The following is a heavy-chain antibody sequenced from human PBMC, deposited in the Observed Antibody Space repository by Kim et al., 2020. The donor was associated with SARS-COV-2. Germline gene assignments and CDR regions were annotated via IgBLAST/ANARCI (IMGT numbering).Heavy chain of an antibody. Sequence: SETLSLTCTVSGGPISSSSYYWGWIRQPPGKGLEWIGSIYYSGSTYYNPSLKSRVTISVDTSKNQFSLKLSSVTAADTAVYYCARDAAFGGWELLSDYYYYGMDVWGQGTTVTVSS. CDR1: GGPISSSSYY. V-gene: IGHV4-39*07. CDR2: IYYSGST. D-gene: IGHD1-26*01. CDR3: ARDAAFGGWELLSDYYYYGMDV. J-gene: IGHJ6*02.